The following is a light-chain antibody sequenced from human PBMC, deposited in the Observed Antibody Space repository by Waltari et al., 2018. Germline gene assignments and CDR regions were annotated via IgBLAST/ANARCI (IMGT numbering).Light chain of an antibody. J-gene: IGLJ3*02. V-gene: IGLV2-8*01. Sequence: QYALTQPPSASGSPGQSVTISCTGTSSDVGGYNFVSWYQQLPGKAPKLMIFEVTKRPSGVPDRFSGSQSGNTASLTVSVLQAEDDADYYCSSFAGTKNWVFGGGTKLPVL. CDR2: EVT. CDR3: SSFAGTKNWV. CDR1: SSDVGGYNF.